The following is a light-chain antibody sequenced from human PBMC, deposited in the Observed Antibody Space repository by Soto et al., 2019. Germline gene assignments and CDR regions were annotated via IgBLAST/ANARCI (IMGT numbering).Light chain of an antibody. Sequence: AIRMTQSPSSLSASTGDRVTITCRASQGISSYLAWYQQKPGKAPNLLIFDASSLQSGVPSRFSGSGSGTDFTLTISSLQPEDFATYYCLQDYNYPRTFGQGTKVDIK. CDR3: LQDYNYPRT. J-gene: IGKJ1*01. CDR1: QGISSY. V-gene: IGKV1-8*01. CDR2: DAS.